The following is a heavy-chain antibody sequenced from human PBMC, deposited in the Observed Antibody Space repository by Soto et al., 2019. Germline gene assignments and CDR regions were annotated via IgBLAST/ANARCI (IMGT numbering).Heavy chain of an antibody. J-gene: IGHJ4*02. CDR3: ARVRQAYGSGSLVGDY. V-gene: IGHV1-2*02. Sequence: GASVKVSCKASGYTFTGYYMHWVRQAPGQGLEWMGWINPNSGGTNYAQKFQGRVTMTRDTSISTAYMELSRLRSDDTAVYYCARVRQAYGSGSLVGDYWGQGTLVTVSS. CDR2: INPNSGGT. D-gene: IGHD3-10*01. CDR1: GYTFTGYY.